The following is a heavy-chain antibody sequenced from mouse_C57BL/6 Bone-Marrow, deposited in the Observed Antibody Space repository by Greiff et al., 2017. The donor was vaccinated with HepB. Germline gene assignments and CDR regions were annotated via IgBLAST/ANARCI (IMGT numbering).Heavy chain of an antibody. J-gene: IGHJ4*01. D-gene: IGHD2-1*01. CDR3: NSTLMDY. V-gene: IGHV14-4*01. CDR2: IDPENGDT. CDR1: GFNIKDDY. Sequence: EVQLQQSGAELVRPGASVKLSCTASGFNIKDDYMHWVKQRPEQGLEWIGWIDPENGDTEYASKFQGKATITADTSSNTAYLQLSSLTSEDTAVYDCNSTLMDYWGQGTTVTVSS.